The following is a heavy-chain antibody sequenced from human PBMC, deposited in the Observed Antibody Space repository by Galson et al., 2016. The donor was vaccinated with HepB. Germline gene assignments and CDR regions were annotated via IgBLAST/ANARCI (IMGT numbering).Heavy chain of an antibody. D-gene: IGHD2-2*01. J-gene: IGHJ6*02. Sequence: SLRLSCAASGFTFSAYSMNWVRQSPGKGLEWVSYIGSSRGYIYYADSVRGRFTISRDNAKNSLYLQMNTLRTEDTAVYYCAKVFLGDYQLLATDYYYYYSMDVWGQGTTVTVSS. V-gene: IGHV3-21*01. CDR2: IGSSRGYI. CDR1: GFTFSAYS. CDR3: AKVFLGDYQLLATDYYYYYSMDV.